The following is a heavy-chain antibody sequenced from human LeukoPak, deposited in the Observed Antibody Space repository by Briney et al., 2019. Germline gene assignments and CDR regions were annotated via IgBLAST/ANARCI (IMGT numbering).Heavy chain of an antibody. V-gene: IGHV4-39*01. Sequence: KASETLSLTCTVCGGSISSSSYYWGWIRQPPGKGLEWIGSIYYSGSTYYNPSLKSRVTISVDTSKNQFSLKLSSVTAADTAVYYCARMDGYNDFDYWGQGTLVTVSS. CDR3: ARMDGYNDFDY. CDR2: IYYSGST. D-gene: IGHD5-24*01. CDR1: GGSISSSSYY. J-gene: IGHJ4*02.